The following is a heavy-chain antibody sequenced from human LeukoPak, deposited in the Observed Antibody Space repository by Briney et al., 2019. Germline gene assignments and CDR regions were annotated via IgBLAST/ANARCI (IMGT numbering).Heavy chain of an antibody. V-gene: IGHV4-59*08. J-gene: IGHJ4*02. CDR2: IYYNGST. D-gene: IGHD2-2*01. Sequence: SGTLSLTCTVSGGSISSYYWSWIRQPPGKGLEWIGYIYYNGSTNYNPSLKSRLTISVDTSKNHFSLKLSSVTAADTAVYYCARGPTYQPIDSWGQGTLVTVSS. CDR3: ARGPTYQPIDS. CDR1: GGSISSYY.